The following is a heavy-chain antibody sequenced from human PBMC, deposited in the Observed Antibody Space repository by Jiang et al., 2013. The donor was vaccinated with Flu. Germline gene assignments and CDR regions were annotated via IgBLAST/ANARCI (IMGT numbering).Heavy chain of an antibody. CDR3: ARPYLAVAGTGDY. V-gene: IGHV4-34*01. CDR1: GGSVQWLL. CDR2: INHSGST. D-gene: IGHD6-19*01. Sequence: GLVKPSQTLSLTCAVYGGSVQWLLLELDPPAPRKGLEWIGEINHSGSTNYNPSLKSRVTISVDTSKNQFSLKLSSVTAADTAVYYCARPYLAVAGTGDYWGQGTLVTVSS. J-gene: IGHJ4*02.